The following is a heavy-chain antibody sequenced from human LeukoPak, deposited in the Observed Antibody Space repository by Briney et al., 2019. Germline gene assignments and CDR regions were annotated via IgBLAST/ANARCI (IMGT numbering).Heavy chain of an antibody. CDR3: AGAETDYYGMDV. Sequence: SETLSLTCTVSGGSILNYYWSWIRQPPGKGLEWIGYISYSGSSKYNPSLKSRVTISLDASRNQFSLRLSSVTAADTAVYYCAGAETDYYGMDVWGQGTTVTVS. V-gene: IGHV4-59*08. CDR2: ISYSGSS. J-gene: IGHJ6*02. CDR1: GGSILNYY.